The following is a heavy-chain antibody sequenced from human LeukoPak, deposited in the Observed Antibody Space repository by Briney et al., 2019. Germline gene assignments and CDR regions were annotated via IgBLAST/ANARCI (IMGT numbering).Heavy chain of an antibody. J-gene: IGHJ6*03. V-gene: IGHV3-66*01. CDR1: GFTVSSNY. Sequence: GGSLRLSCAASGFTVSSNYMSWVRQAPGKGLEWVSIIYSSRGTNYADSVKGRFTISRDNSKNTLYLQMNSLRAEDTALYYCARYVDYYYYMDVWGKGTTVTVSS. D-gene: IGHD2-21*01. CDR3: ARYVDYYYYMDV. CDR2: IYSSRGT.